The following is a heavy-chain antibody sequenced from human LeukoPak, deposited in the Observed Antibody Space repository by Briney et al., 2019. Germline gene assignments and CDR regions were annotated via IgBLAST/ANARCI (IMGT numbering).Heavy chain of an antibody. D-gene: IGHD3-10*01. V-gene: IGHV1-8*01. CDR1: GYTFTSYD. CDR2: MNPNSGNT. CDR3: AREKGAMVRGVIRPGYYYGMDV. Sequence: GASVTVSCKASGYTFTSYDINWVRQATGQGLEWMGWMNPNSGNTGYAQKFQGRVTMTRNTSISTAYMELSSLRSEDTAVYYCAREKGAMVRGVIRPGYYYGMDVWGQGTTVTVSS. J-gene: IGHJ6*02.